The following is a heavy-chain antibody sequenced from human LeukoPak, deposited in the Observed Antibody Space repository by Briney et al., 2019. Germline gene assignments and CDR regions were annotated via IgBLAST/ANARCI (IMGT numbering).Heavy chain of an antibody. CDR3: AKEGWDYGDYSFPDY. V-gene: IGHV3-30*18. J-gene: IGHJ4*02. CDR1: GFTFSSYG. CDR2: ISYDGSNK. Sequence: PGGSLRLSCAASGFTFSSYGMHWVRQAPGKGLEWVAVISYDGSNKYYADSVKGRFTISRDNSKNTLYLQMNSLRAEDTAVYYCAKEGWDYGDYSFPDYWGQGTLVTVSS. D-gene: IGHD4-17*01.